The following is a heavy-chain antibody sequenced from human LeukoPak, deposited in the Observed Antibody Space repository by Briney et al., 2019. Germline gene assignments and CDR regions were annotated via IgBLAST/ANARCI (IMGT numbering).Heavy chain of an antibody. D-gene: IGHD3-3*01. Sequence: SETLSLTCAVYGGPFSGYYWSWIRQPPGKGLEWIGEINHSGSTNYNPSLKSRVTISVDTSKNQFSLKLSSVTAADTAVYYCARRDYDFWSGDYYMDVWGKGTTVTVSS. CDR3: ARRDYDFWSGDYYMDV. CDR2: INHSGST. CDR1: GGPFSGYY. J-gene: IGHJ6*03. V-gene: IGHV4-34*01.